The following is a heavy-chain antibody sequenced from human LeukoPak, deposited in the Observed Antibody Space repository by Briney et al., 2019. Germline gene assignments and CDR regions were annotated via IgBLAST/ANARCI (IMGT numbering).Heavy chain of an antibody. Sequence: PGGSLRLSCAASGFTFSSYAMSWVRQAPGKGLEWVSAISGSGGSTYYADSVKGQFTISRDNSKNTLYLQMNSLRAEDTAVYYCAKHSYITMVRGFLDYWGQGTLVTVSS. J-gene: IGHJ4*02. CDR1: GFTFSSYA. CDR2: ISGSGGST. CDR3: AKHSYITMVRGFLDY. V-gene: IGHV3-23*01. D-gene: IGHD3-10*01.